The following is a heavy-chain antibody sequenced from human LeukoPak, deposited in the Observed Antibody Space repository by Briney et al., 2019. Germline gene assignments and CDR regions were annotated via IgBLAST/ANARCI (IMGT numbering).Heavy chain of an antibody. CDR1: GYTFTSYY. J-gene: IGHJ3*02. CDR2: INPSGGST. Sequence: ASVKVSCKASGYTFTSYYMHWVRQAPGQGLEWMGIINPSGGSTSYAQKFQGRVTMTRDTSTSTVYMELSSLRSEDTAVYYCARGAPLAVAGPDAFEIWGQGTMVTVSP. D-gene: IGHD6-19*01. CDR3: ARGAPLAVAGPDAFEI. V-gene: IGHV1-46*01.